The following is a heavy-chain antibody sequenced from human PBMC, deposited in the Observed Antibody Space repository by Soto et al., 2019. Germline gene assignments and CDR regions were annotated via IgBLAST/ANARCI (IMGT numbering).Heavy chain of an antibody. J-gene: IGHJ5*02. CDR1: GGSISSGGYY. V-gene: IGHV4-31*03. CDR3: AREDRNYYDSSGYYH. CDR2: IYYGGST. D-gene: IGHD3-22*01. Sequence: SSETLSLTCTVSGGSISSGGYYWSWIRRHPGKGLEWIGYIYYGGSTNYNPSLKSRVTMSVDTSKNQFSLKLSSVTAADTAVYYCAREDRNYYDSSGYYHWGQGALVTV.